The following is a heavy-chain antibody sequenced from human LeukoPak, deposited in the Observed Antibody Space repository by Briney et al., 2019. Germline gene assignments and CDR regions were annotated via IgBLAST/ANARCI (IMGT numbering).Heavy chain of an antibody. V-gene: IGHV4-59*08. CDR3: ARHSRMRSSSWYDFDY. CDR1: GGSISIYY. D-gene: IGHD6-13*01. J-gene: IGHJ4*02. CDR2: INYSGST. Sequence: SETLSLTCTVSGGSISIYYWSWIRQPPGKGLEWIGYINYSGSTNYNPSLKSRVTISVDTTKNQFSLKLSSVTAVDTAVYYCARHSRMRSSSWYDFDYWGQGTLVTVSS.